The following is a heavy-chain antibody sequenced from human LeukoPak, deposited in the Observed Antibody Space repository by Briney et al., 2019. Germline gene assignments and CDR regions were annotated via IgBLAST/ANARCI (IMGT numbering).Heavy chain of an antibody. J-gene: IGHJ5*02. CDR3: ARDFGPRNWDFDCWFDP. CDR1: AFTFDDYS. V-gene: IGHV3-43*01. Sequence: RGSMRLSCSTSAFTFDDYSIRWVRQAAGECLEWVCPIPSGGESRYYEHYVQGRFTISRDNQKKSLFLEMSRLGGEDPALYYCARDFGPRNWDFDCWFDP. D-gene: IGHD1-7*01. CDR2: IPSGGESR.